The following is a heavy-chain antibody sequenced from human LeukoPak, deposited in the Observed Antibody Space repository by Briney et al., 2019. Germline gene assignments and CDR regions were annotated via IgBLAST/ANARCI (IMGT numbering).Heavy chain of an antibody. Sequence: GASVKVSCKASGYTFINYGISWVRQAPGQGLEWMGWISAYNGKTNYAQKLQGRVTMTTDTSTSTAYMELRSLRSDDTAVYYCARDSIGSGWTPWGQGTLVTVSS. CDR2: ISAYNGKT. CDR1: GYTFINYG. J-gene: IGHJ5*02. D-gene: IGHD6-19*01. V-gene: IGHV1-18*01. CDR3: ARDSIGSGWTP.